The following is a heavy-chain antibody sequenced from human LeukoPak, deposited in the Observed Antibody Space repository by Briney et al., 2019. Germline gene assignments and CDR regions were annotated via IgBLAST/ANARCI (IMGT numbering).Heavy chain of an antibody. J-gene: IGHJ4*02. V-gene: IGHV3-33*01. Sequence: GRSLRLSCAASGFTFSSYGMHRVRQAPGKGLEWVAVIWYDGSNKYYADSVKGRFTISRDNSKNTLYLQMNSLRAEDTAVYYCARDVGEYNWNRFDYWGQGTLVTVSS. CDR3: ARDVGEYNWNRFDY. CDR2: IWYDGSNK. D-gene: IGHD1-20*01. CDR1: GFTFSSYG.